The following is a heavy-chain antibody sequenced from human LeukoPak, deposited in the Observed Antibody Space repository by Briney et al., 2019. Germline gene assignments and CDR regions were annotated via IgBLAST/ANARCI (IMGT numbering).Heavy chain of an antibody. CDR1: GYSFTSYW. Sequence: GESLKISCKGSGYSFTSYWIGWVRQMPGKGLEWMGVIYPGDSETRYSPSFQGQVTISADKSISTAYLQWSSLKASDTAMYYCASGAALYSSGWYGDAFDIWGQGTMVTVSS. CDR2: IYPGDSET. CDR3: ASGAALYSSGWYGDAFDI. J-gene: IGHJ3*02. D-gene: IGHD6-19*01. V-gene: IGHV5-51*01.